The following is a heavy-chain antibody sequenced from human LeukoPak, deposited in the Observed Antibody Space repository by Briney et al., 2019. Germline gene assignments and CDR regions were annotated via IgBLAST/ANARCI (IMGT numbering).Heavy chain of an antibody. Sequence: ASVKVSCKASGYTFTSYGISWVRQAPGQGLEWMGWISAYNGNTNYAQKLQGRVTMTTDTSTSTAYMELRSLRSDDTAVYYCARDDLTIFGVVQCYFDYWGQGTLVTVSS. CDR2: ISAYNGNT. V-gene: IGHV1-18*01. J-gene: IGHJ4*02. D-gene: IGHD3-3*01. CDR3: ARDDLTIFGVVQCYFDY. CDR1: GYTFTSYG.